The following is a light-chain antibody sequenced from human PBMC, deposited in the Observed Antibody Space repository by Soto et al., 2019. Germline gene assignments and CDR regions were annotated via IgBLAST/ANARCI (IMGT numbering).Light chain of an antibody. CDR1: QYINNY. CDR3: QQYGSSLSWT. V-gene: IGKV3-20*01. J-gene: IGKJ1*01. CDR2: GAS. Sequence: EIVLTHSPGTLSLSPGERATLSCRASQYINNYLAWYQQKPGQPPRLLIYGASSRATGIPDRFSGSGSGTDFTLTISRLEPEDFAVYYCQQYGSSLSWTFGQGTKVDIK.